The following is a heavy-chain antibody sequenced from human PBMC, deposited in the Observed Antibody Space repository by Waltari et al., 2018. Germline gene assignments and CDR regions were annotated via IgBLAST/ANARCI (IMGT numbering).Heavy chain of an antibody. D-gene: IGHD3-10*01. CDR3: ARVEVTMVQGVIFYYYGMDV. Sequence: QVQLVQSGAEVKKPGSSVKVSCKASGGTFSSYAISWVRQAPGQGLEWMGGIIPIFGTANYAQKFQGRVTITADESTSTAYMELRSLRSEDTAVYYCARVEVTMVQGVIFYYYGMDVWGQGTTVTVSS. CDR2: IIPIFGTA. J-gene: IGHJ6*02. V-gene: IGHV1-69*13. CDR1: GGTFSSYA.